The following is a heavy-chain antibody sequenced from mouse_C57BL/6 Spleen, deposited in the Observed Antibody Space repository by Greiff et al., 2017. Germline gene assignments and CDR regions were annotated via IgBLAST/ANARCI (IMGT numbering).Heavy chain of an antibody. J-gene: IGHJ1*03. CDR2: IDPSDSET. Sequence: VQLQQPGAELVRPGSSVKLSCKASGYTFTSYWMHWVKQRPIQGLEWIGNIDPSDSETHYNQKFKDKATLTVDKSSSTAYMQLSSLTSEDSAVYYCARSGGNWDWYFDVWGTGTTVTVSS. CDR3: ARSGGNWDWYFDV. CDR1: GYTFTSYW. D-gene: IGHD4-1*01. V-gene: IGHV1-52*01.